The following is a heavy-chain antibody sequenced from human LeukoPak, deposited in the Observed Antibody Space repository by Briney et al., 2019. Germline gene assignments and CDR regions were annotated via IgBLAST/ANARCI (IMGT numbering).Heavy chain of an antibody. V-gene: IGHV3-23*01. D-gene: IGHD3-22*01. CDR3: AKVLGHDSDGYYYYGLHV. CDR1: GFTFSNFP. CDR2: ISGSGADT. J-gene: IGHJ6*02. Sequence: GGSLRLSCAASGFTFSNFPMTWVRRAPGEGLQSFASISGSGADTYYTDSVKGRFTISRDNLNNTVYLQMNSLRAEDTAVYYCAKVLGHDSDGYYYYGLHVWGQGTTVTVSS.